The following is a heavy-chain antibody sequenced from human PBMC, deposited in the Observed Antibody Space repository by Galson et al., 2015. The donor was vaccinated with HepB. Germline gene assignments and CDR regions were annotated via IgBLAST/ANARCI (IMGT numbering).Heavy chain of an antibody. V-gene: IGHV3-23*01. Sequence: SLRLSCAASGFTFSSYAMSWVRQAPGKGLEWVSAISGSGGSTYYADSVKGRFTISRDNSKNTLYLQMNSLRAEDTAVYYCAKGSSRGIAVAGPFDYWGQGTLVTVSS. J-gene: IGHJ4*02. D-gene: IGHD6-19*01. CDR2: ISGSGGST. CDR3: AKGSSRGIAVAGPFDY. CDR1: GFTFSSYA.